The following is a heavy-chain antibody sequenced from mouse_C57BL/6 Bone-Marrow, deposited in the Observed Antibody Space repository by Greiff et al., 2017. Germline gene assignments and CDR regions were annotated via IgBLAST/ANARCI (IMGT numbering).Heavy chain of an antibody. V-gene: IGHV10-1*01. CDR1: GFSFNTYA. CDR3: VRQRIYDGYNVDYFDY. J-gene: IGHJ2*01. CDR2: IRSKSNNYAT. Sequence: EVQLVESGGGLVQPKGSLKLSCAASGFSFNTYAMNWVRQAPGKGLEWVARIRSKSNNYATYYADSVKDRFTISRDDSESMLYLQMNNLKTEDTAMYYGVRQRIYDGYNVDYFDYWGQGTTLTVSS. D-gene: IGHD2-3*01.